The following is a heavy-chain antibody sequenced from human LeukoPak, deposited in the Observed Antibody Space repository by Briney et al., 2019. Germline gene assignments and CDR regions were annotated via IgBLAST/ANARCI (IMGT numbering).Heavy chain of an antibody. J-gene: IGHJ4*02. CDR1: GFTFSSYG. CDR3: ARDHSSGWYSDYFDY. D-gene: IGHD6-19*01. Sequence: GGSLRLSCAASGFTFSSYGMHWVRQGPGKGLECVAGKWYDGSNKYHADSVKGRFTISRDNSKNTLYLQMNSLRAEDTAVYYCARDHSSGWYSDYFDYWGQGTLVTVSS. CDR2: KWYDGSNK. V-gene: IGHV3-33*01.